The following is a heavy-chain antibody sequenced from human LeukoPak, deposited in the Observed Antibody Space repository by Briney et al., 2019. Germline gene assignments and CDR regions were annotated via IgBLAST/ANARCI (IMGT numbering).Heavy chain of an antibody. J-gene: IGHJ4*02. CDR3: AKGSRQWLVLHFDY. CDR1: GFTFSSYG. Sequence: PGGSLRLSCAASGFTFSSYGMHWVRQAPGKGLEWVAFIRYDGSNKYYADSVKGRFTISRDNSKNTLYLQMNSLRAEDTAVYYCAKGSRQWLVLHFDYWGQGTLVTVSS. D-gene: IGHD6-19*01. CDR2: IRYDGSNK. V-gene: IGHV3-30*02.